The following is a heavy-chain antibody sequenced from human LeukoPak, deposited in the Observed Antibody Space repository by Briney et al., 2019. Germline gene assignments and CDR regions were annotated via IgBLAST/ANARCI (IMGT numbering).Heavy chain of an antibody. CDR2: IIPIFGTA. D-gene: IGHD6-19*01. CDR1: GGTFSSYA. V-gene: IGHV1-69*05. J-gene: IGHJ4*02. Sequence: GSSVKVSCKASGGTFSSYAISWVRQAPGQGLEWMGRIIPIFGTANYAQKFQGRVTITTDESTSTAYMELSSLRSEDTAVYYCARSPGGIAVAGGDYWGQGTLVTVSS. CDR3: ARSPGGIAVAGGDY.